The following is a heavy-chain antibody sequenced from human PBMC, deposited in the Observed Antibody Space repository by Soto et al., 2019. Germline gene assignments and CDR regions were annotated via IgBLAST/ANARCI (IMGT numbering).Heavy chain of an antibody. J-gene: IGHJ6*03. V-gene: IGHV3-7*01. CDR3: ASVGAIENSNDYYYFYMDV. Sequence: GGSLRIYCAASGFTFISYWMSWVRQAPGKGLEWVANIKQDGSEKYYVDSVKGRFTISRDNAKNSLYLQMNSLRAEDTAVYYCASVGAIENSNDYYYFYMDVWGKGTTVTVSS. D-gene: IGHD1-1*01. CDR2: IKQDGSEK. CDR1: GFTFISYW.